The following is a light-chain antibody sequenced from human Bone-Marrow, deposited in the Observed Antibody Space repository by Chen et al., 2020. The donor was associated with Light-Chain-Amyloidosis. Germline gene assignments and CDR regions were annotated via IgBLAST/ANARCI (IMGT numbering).Light chain of an antibody. V-gene: IGLV2-8*01. CDR2: EVS. CDR3: SSYAGSNNFV. J-gene: IGLJ1*01. CDR1: SSDVGDYKY. Sequence: QSALAQPPSASGSPGQSVTISCAGTSSDVGDYKYVSWYQQHPGKAPKLMIYEVSKRPSGVPVRFSGSKSGNTASLTVSGLQAEDEADYCCSSYAGSNNFVFGTGTKVTVL.